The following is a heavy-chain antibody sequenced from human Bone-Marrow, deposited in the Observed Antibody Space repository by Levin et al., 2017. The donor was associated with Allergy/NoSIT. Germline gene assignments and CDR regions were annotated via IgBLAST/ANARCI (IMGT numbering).Heavy chain of an antibody. CDR2: INWDGSGT. CDR1: GFIFDDYA. Sequence: GESLKISCAASGFIFDDYAMHWVRQAPGKGLEWVSLINWDGSGTYYADSVQGRFTISRDNSKNSLYLQMNSLRAEDTALYYCAKPPPHPYYYMDVWGKGTTVTVSS. V-gene: IGHV3-43D*04. CDR3: AKPPPHPYYYMDV. J-gene: IGHJ6*03.